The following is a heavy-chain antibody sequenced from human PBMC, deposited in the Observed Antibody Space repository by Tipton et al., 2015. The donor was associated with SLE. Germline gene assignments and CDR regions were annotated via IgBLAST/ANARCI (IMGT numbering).Heavy chain of an antibody. V-gene: IGHV3-48*03. J-gene: IGHJ4*02. Sequence: VQSGGSLRLSCAASGFIFSGHEMNWVRQAPGKGLEWIAYISGSGNTKYYADSVRGRFAISRDNAESSVSLQMNSLRAEDTAVYYCARAVGATWFPFDYWGQGTLVTVSS. CDR2: ISGSGNTK. D-gene: IGHD1-26*01. CDR3: ARAVGATWFPFDY. CDR1: GFIFSGHE.